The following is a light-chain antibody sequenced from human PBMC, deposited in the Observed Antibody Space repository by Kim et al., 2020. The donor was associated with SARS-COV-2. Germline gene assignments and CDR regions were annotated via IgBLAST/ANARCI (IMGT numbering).Light chain of an antibody. J-gene: IGLJ1*01. CDR3: GTWDDSLNVYV. CDR1: HSNIGSNP. Sequence: QSVLSQPPSASGTPGQSVTISCSGGHSNIGSNPVNWYQHVPGTAPKFLIYNDNQRPSGVPGRFSASKSGTSASLTISGPQSEDEADYYCGTWDDSLNVYVLGTGTKVTAL. CDR2: NDN. V-gene: IGLV1-44*01.